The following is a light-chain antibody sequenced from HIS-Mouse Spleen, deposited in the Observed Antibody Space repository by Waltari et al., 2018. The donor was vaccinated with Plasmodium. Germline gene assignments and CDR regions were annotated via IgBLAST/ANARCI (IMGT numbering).Light chain of an antibody. CDR3: CSYAGSYTYV. CDR2: DVS. J-gene: IGLJ1*01. CDR1: SSDVVGYHD. V-gene: IGLV2-11*01. Sequence: QSALPQPRSVSGTPGQSVTISCPGTSSDVVGYHDVSWYQQHPGKAPKLMIYDVSKRPSGVPDRFSGSKSGNTASLTISGLQAEDEADYYCCSYAGSYTYVFGTGTKVTVL.